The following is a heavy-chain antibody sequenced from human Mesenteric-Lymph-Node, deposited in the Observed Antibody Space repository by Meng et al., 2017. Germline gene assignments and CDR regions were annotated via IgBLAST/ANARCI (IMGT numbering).Heavy chain of an antibody. Sequence: ASVKVSCKASGGTFSSYAISWVRQAPGQGLEWMGRINPNSGGTNYAQKFQGRVTMTRDTSISTAYMELSRLRSDDTAVYYCARVWMVRGVLFSHYGMDVWGQGNTV. CDR3: ARVWMVRGVLFSHYGMDV. CDR2: INPNSGGT. CDR1: GGTFSSYA. V-gene: IGHV1-2*06. J-gene: IGHJ6*01. D-gene: IGHD3-10*01.